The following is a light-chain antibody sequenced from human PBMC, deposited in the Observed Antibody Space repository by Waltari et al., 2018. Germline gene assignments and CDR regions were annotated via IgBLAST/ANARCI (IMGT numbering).Light chain of an antibody. CDR1: SSNIASTI. Sequence: QSVLTQPPSASGAPGQTVTFSCSGSSSNIASTILSWYQHFPGTAPKLLIYSNNQRPSGVPDRFFASKSGTSASLVISGLQSEDEADYYCASWDDTLNGFYAFGTGTKVTVV. V-gene: IGLV1-44*01. J-gene: IGLJ1*01. CDR3: ASWDDTLNGFYA. CDR2: SNN.